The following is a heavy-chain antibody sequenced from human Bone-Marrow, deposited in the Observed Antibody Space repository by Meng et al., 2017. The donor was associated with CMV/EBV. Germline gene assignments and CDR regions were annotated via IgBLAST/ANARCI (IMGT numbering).Heavy chain of an antibody. V-gene: IGHV3-30*07. CDR3: ANRYRGYEDVWYFES. Sequence: GESLKISCAASGFTFSSYAMHWVRQAPGKGLDWVAVISYDGSNKYYADSVKGRFTISRDNSKNTLYLQMNSLRAEDTAVYYCANRYRGYEDVWYFESWGQGTLVTVSS. CDR1: GFTFSSYA. J-gene: IGHJ4*02. D-gene: IGHD5-12*01. CDR2: ISYDGSNK.